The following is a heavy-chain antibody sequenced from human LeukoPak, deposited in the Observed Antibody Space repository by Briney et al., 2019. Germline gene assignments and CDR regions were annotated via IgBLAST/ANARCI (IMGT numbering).Heavy chain of an antibody. V-gene: IGHV4-38-2*02. CDR3: ARMIAAAETFDY. CDR2: IYHSGST. J-gene: IGHJ4*02. Sequence: SETLSLTCTVSGYSISSGYYWGWIRQPPGKGLEWIGSIYHSGSTYYNPSLKSRVTISVDTSKNRFSLKLSSVTAADTAVYYCARMIAAAETFDYWGQGTLVTVSS. D-gene: IGHD6-13*01. CDR1: GYSISSGYY.